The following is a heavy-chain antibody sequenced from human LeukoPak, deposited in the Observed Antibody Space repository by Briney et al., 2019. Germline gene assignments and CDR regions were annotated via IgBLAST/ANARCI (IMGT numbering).Heavy chain of an antibody. CDR2: IKQDGSEK. Sequence: GGSLRLSCAASGFTFSSYWMSWVRQAPGKGLEWVANIKQDGSEKYYVDSVRGRFTISRDNTMNSLYLQMSSLRAEDTAVYYCATDRGWRTSGYYLYYFEYWGRGTLVTYSS. J-gene: IGHJ4*02. CDR3: ATDRGWRTSGYYLYYFEY. D-gene: IGHD3-3*01. V-gene: IGHV3-7*01. CDR1: GFTFSSYW.